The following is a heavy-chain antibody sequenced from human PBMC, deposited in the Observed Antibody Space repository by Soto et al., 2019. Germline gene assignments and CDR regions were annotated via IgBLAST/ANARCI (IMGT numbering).Heavy chain of an antibody. V-gene: IGHV4-59*01. CDR2: FYYSGST. D-gene: IGHD6-19*01. CDR3: ARAYGGGGWTFDY. J-gene: IGHJ4*02. CDR1: GGSISTDY. Sequence: PSETLSLTCTVSGGSISTDYWSWIRQPPGKGLEWIAYFYYSGSTNYNPSLKSRVTIPVDTSKNQISLKLSSATAADTAVYYCARAYGGGGWTFDYWGPGTLVTVYS.